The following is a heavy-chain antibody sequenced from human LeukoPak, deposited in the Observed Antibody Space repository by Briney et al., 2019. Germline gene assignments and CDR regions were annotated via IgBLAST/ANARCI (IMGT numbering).Heavy chain of an antibody. CDR3: ARLSRGWYFY. CDR2: IYYSGST. D-gene: IGHD6-19*01. J-gene: IGHJ4*02. V-gene: IGHV4-39*01. Sequence: PSETLSLTCTVSGGSISSSSYYWGWIRQPPGKGLEWIGSIYYSGSTYSNPSLKSRVTISVDTSKNQFSLKLSSVTAADTAVYYCARLSRGWYFYWGQGTLVTVSS. CDR1: GGSISSSSYY.